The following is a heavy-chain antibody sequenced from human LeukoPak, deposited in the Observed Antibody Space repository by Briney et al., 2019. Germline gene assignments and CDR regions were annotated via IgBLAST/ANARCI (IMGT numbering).Heavy chain of an antibody. D-gene: IGHD4-4*01. CDR3: ARDRSTVTTFNWFDP. CDR1: GYTFTVYY. V-gene: IGHV1-2*02. CDR2: INPNSGGT. J-gene: IGHJ5*02. Sequence: ASVTVSFTASGYTFTVYYMHWVRQAPGQGLEWMGLINPNSGGTNYSQKFQGRVTMTRDTAISTAYLELSRLRSDDTAVYYCARDRSTVTTFNWFDPWGQGTLVTVCS.